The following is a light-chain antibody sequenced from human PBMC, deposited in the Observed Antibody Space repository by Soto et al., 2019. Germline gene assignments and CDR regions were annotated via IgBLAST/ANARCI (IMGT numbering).Light chain of an antibody. CDR2: DVS. J-gene: IGLJ2*01. V-gene: IGLV2-14*03. CDR1: SGDVGTYDY. CDR3: NSYLTNTVA. Sequence: QSALTQPASVSGSLGQSITISCTGTSGDVGTYDYVSWYQQHPGKAPKLMIFDVSSRPSGISPRFSGSKSGNTASLTISGLQAEDEADYYCNSYLTNTVAFVGGTKLTVL.